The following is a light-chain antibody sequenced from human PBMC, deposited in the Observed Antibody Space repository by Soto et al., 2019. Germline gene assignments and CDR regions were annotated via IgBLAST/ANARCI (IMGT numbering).Light chain of an antibody. CDR3: SSFTTRATGV. CDR1: SSDIGYYNY. J-gene: IGLJ2*01. CDR2: DVI. Sequence: QSALTQPASVAGSPGQSITISCTGTSSDIGYYNYVSWYQHHPGKPPQLMIFDVISRPSGVSSRFSGSKSGNTASLTLSGLQAEDEADYYCSSFTTRATGVFGGGTKLTVL. V-gene: IGLV2-14*03.